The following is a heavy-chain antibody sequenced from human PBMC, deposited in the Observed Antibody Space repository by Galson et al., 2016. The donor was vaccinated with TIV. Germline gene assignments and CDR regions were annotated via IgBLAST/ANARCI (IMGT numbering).Heavy chain of an antibody. J-gene: IGHJ3*02. V-gene: IGHV3-66*01. D-gene: IGHD5-12*01. CDR3: ARTHDIALSPFDI. Sequence: SLRLSCAASGFTISDYYMSWVRQAPGMRLEWVSFIYTDASTYYADSVKGRLTISRDNPKNTLYLQMNSLRAEDTALYYCARTHDIALSPFDIWGQGTMVAVSS. CDR2: IYTDAST. CDR1: GFTISDYY.